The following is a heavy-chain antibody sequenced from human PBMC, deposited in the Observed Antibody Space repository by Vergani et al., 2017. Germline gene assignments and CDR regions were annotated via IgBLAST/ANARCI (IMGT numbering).Heavy chain of an antibody. CDR2: ISSSSSTI. CDR3: ARDIVVGRPSHDQEFTRFYYYYGMDV. Sequence: EVQLVESGGGLVQPGGSLRLSCAASGFTFSSYSMNWVRQAPGKGLEWVSYISSSSSTIYYADSVKGRFTISRDNAKNSLYLQMNSLRAEDTAVYYCARDIVVGRPSHDQEFTRFYYYYGMDVWGQGTTVTVSS. CDR1: GFTFSSYS. V-gene: IGHV3-48*01. D-gene: IGHD1-26*01. J-gene: IGHJ6*02.